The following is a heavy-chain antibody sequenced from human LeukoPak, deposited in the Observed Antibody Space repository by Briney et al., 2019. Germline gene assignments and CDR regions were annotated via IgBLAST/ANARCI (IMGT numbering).Heavy chain of an antibody. V-gene: IGHV4-61*02. CDR3: ARATIFGVVIDY. CDR1: GGSISSGSYY. J-gene: IGHJ4*02. D-gene: IGHD3-3*01. Sequence: SQTLSLTCTVSGGSISSGSYYWRWLRQPAGKGLEWIGRIYTSGNTNYNPSLKSRVTISVDTSKNQFSLKLSSVTAADTAVYYCARATIFGVVIDYWGQGTLVTVSS. CDR2: IYTSGNT.